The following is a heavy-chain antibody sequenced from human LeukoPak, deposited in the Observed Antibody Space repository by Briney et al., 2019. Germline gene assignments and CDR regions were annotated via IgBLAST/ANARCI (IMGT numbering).Heavy chain of an antibody. CDR1: GGSISSSGYY. J-gene: IGHJ5*02. V-gene: IGHV4-39*01. CDR2: IYYSGST. D-gene: IGHD1-26*01. Sequence: PSETLSLTCTVSGGSISSSGYYWGWIRQPPGKGLEWIASIYYSGSTYYNPSLKSRVTISVDTSKNQLSLKLSSLTSADTAVYYCARHEYSGSYYGLSWFDPWAREPWSPSPQ. CDR3: ARHEYSGSYYGLSWFDP.